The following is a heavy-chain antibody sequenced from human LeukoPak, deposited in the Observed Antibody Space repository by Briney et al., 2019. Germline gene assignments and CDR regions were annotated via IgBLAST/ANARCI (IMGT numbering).Heavy chain of an antibody. D-gene: IGHD6-19*01. Sequence: PSETLSLTCTVSGGSISSSSYYWGWIRQPPGKGLEWVGTIYYSGSTYYNPSLKSRVTISVDTSKNQFSLKLSSVTAADTAVYYCARVVPMYSSDWYDDYWGQGTLVTVSS. CDR3: ARVVPMYSSDWYDDY. CDR2: IYYSGST. V-gene: IGHV4-39*01. CDR1: GGSISSSSYY. J-gene: IGHJ4*02.